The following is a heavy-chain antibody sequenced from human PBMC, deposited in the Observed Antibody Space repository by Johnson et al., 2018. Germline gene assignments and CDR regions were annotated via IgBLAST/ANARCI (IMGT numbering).Heavy chain of an antibody. Sequence: VQLVESGGGLVKPGGSLRLSCVASGFIFSTYTLNWVRQAPGKGLEWVSSISRGRDHIHFADPVKGRFTISRDNAKNSLYLQMNSLSAEDTAIYYCASSLAEYHHASDIWGQGTMVTVSS. CDR3: ASSLAEYHHASDI. CDR2: ISRGRDHI. D-gene: IGHD2/OR15-2a*01. CDR1: GFIFSTYT. V-gene: IGHV3-21*01. J-gene: IGHJ3*02.